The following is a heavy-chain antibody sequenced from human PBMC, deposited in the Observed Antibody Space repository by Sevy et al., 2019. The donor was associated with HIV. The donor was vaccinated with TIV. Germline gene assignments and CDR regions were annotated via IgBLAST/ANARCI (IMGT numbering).Heavy chain of an antibody. CDR2: IYYSGST. V-gene: IGHV4-59*13. J-gene: IGHJ6*02. D-gene: IGHD6-13*01. CDR1: GGSISSYY. Sequence: SETLSLTCTVSGGSISSYYWSWIRQPPGKGLEWIGYIYYSGSTNYNPSLKSRVTISVDTSKNQFSLKLSSVTAADTAVYYCAREGSGYSSSWGLYYYYGMDVWGQGTTVTVSS. CDR3: AREGSGYSSSWGLYYYYGMDV.